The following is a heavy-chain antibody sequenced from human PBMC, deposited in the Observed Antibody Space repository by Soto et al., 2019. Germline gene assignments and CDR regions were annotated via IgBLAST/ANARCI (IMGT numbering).Heavy chain of an antibody. D-gene: IGHD3-10*01. V-gene: IGHV3-48*03. CDR1: GFPLSNFE. Sequence: GGSLRLSCAASGFPLSNFEMNWVRRAPGKGLEWIAYISTSGSSIFFADSVQGRCCVSRDNRKNSLSLTLDRLRGDHKALYYCVRGTNSYASGGYYSTGDFFGYRDKGTQVTISS. CDR2: ISTSGSSI. CDR3: VRGTNSYASGGYYSTGDFFGY. J-gene: IGHJ4*02.